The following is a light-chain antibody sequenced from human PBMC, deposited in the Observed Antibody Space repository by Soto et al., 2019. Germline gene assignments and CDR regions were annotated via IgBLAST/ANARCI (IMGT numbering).Light chain of an antibody. CDR1: TSNIGAGSD. J-gene: IGLJ1*01. CDR3: LYYDASLRGLSGISA. CDR2: SNS. Sequence: QSVLTQPPSVSGAPGQRVTISCTGTTSNIGAGSDIHWYQQLPGKAPKLLIYSNSHRPSGVPSQFPGSKSGTSASLAITGLQAEDEGDYYCLYYDASLRGLSGISALGSGTNVTVL. V-gene: IGLV1-40*01.